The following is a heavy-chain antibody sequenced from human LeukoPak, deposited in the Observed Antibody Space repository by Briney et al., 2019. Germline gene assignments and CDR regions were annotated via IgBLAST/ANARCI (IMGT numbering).Heavy chain of an antibody. CDR3: ARVGLVTVALDY. Sequence: ASVKVSCKASGYTFISYYIHWVRQAPGQGLEWMGIINPRGGSASYAQQFQGRVTMTSDTSMSTVYMEVSSLRFEDTAVYYCARVGLVTVALDYWGQGTLLTVSS. CDR2: INPRGGSA. D-gene: IGHD6-19*01. CDR1: GYTFISYY. V-gene: IGHV1-46*01. J-gene: IGHJ4*02.